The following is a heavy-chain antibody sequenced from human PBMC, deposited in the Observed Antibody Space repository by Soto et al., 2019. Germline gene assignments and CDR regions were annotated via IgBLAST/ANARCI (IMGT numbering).Heavy chain of an antibody. D-gene: IGHD5-18*01. CDR3: ARTRIHLWLRKYHYYGMAV. V-gene: IGHV4-4*07. CDR1: GGSISSYY. Sequence: NPSETLSLTCTVSGGSISSYYWSWIRQPAGKGLEWIGRIYTSGSTNYNPSLKSRVTMSVDTSKNQFSLKLSSVTAADTAVYYCARTRIHLWLRKYHYYGMAVWGQGTTVIVSS. J-gene: IGHJ6*02. CDR2: IYTSGST.